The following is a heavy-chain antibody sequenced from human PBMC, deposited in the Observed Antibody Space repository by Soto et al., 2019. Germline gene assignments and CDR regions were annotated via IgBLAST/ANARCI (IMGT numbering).Heavy chain of an antibody. V-gene: IGHV3-74*01. Sequence: GGSLRLSCAASGFTFSSYWMHWVRQAPGKGLVWVSRINSDGSSTSYADSVKGRFTISRDNAKNTLYLQMNSLRAEDTAVYYCARDQYYYDSSGYYLDAFDIWGQGTMVTVSS. J-gene: IGHJ3*02. CDR3: ARDQYYYDSSGYYLDAFDI. D-gene: IGHD3-22*01. CDR2: INSDGSST. CDR1: GFTFSSYW.